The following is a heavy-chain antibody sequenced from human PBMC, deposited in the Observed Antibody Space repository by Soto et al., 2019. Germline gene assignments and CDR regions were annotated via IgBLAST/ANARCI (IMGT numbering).Heavy chain of an antibody. D-gene: IGHD5-12*01. CDR2: IYYSGST. CDR1: GGSISSYY. CDR3: ARTYSGYDFVDAFDI. Sequence: SETLSLTCTVSGGSISSYYWSWIRQPPGKGLEWIGYIYYSGSTNYNPSLKSRVTISVDTSKNQFSLKLSSVTAADTAVYYCARTYSGYDFVDAFDIWGQGTMVTVSS. V-gene: IGHV4-59*01. J-gene: IGHJ3*02.